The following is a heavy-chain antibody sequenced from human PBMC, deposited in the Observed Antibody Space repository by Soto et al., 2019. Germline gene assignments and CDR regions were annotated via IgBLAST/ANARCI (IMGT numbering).Heavy chain of an antibody. D-gene: IGHD1-26*01. CDR3: TTRGSGSYNDFQH. J-gene: IGHJ1*01. CDR2: IKIKTDGGTT. CDR1: GFTFSNAW. Sequence: EVQLVESGGGLVKPGGSLRLSCAASGFTFSNAWMSWVRQAPGKGLEWVGRIKIKTDGGTTDYAAPVKGRFTISRDDSKNTLFLQMNSLRTEDTAVYYCTTRGSGSYNDFQHWGQGTLVTVSS. V-gene: IGHV3-15*01.